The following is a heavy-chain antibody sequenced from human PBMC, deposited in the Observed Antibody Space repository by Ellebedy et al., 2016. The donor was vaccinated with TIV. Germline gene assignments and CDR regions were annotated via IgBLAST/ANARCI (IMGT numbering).Heavy chain of an antibody. J-gene: IGHJ4*02. D-gene: IGHD3-9*01. CDR2: ISAYNGNT. CDR3: AREGDHLRYFDGYFRDY. CDR1: GYTFTSYG. V-gene: IGHV1-18*01. Sequence: ASVKVSCKASGYTFTSYGISWVRQAPGQGLEWMGWISAYNGNTNYAQKLQGRVTMTTDTSTSTAYMELRSLRSDDTAVYYCAREGDHLRYFDGYFRDYWGQGTLVTVSS.